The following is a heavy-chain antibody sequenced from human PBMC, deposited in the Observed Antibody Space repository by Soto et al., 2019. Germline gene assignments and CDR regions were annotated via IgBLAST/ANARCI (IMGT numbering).Heavy chain of an antibody. Sequence: ASVKVSCKASGYTFTSYAMHWVRQAPGQRLEWMGWINAYNGNTNYAQNLQGRVTMTTDTSTTTAYMELRSLRSDDTAVYYCAKMATSYYYYYGMDVWGQGTTVTVSS. CDR3: AKMATSYYYYYGMDV. D-gene: IGHD5-12*01. CDR1: GYTFTSYA. J-gene: IGHJ6*02. V-gene: IGHV1-18*01. CDR2: INAYNGNT.